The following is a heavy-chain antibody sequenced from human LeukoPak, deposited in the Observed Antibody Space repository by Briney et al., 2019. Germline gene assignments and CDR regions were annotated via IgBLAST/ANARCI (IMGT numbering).Heavy chain of an antibody. CDR1: GYSLTRYW. D-gene: IGHD3-10*01. J-gene: IGHJ4*02. Sequence: GESLKISCKGSGYSLTRYWIGWVRQMPGKGLEWMGIIYPGDSDTRYSPSFQGQVTISADKSISTAYLQWSSLKASDTAMYYCARPVKITMVRGVIITAGSFDYWGQGTLVTVSS. V-gene: IGHV5-51*01. CDR2: IYPGDSDT. CDR3: ARPVKITMVRGVIITAGSFDY.